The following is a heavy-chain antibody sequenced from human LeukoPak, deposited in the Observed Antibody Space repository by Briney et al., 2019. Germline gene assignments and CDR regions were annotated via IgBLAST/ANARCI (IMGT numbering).Heavy chain of an antibody. D-gene: IGHD6-19*01. CDR1: GFTFSSYE. J-gene: IGHJ5*02. V-gene: IGHV3-48*03. CDR3: ARDGSIAVKNWFDP. Sequence: GGSLRLSCAVSGFTFSSYEMNWVRQAPGKGLEWVSYISSSGFNIYYADSVKGRFTISRDNAKNSLYLQMNSLRAEDTAVYYCARDGSIAVKNWFDPWGQGTLVTVSS. CDR2: ISSSGFNI.